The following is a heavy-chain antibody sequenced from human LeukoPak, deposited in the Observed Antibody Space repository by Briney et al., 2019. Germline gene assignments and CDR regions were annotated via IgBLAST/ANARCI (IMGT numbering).Heavy chain of an antibody. Sequence: XIXXVRQATGQGXXXXGWMNPNSGNTGYAQKFQGRVTITRNTSISTGYMELSRLRSEDTAVYYYARXXXXXXXXXXXXXXXDVWGKXTXVTVSS. CDR2: MNPNSGNT. V-gene: IGHV1-8*03. CDR3: ARXXXXXXXXXXXXXXXDV. J-gene: IGHJ6*03. CDR1: X.